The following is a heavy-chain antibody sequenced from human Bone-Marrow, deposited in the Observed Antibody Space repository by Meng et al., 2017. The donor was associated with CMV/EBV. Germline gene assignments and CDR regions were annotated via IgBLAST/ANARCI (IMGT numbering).Heavy chain of an antibody. D-gene: IGHD3-10*01. J-gene: IGHJ4*02. CDR2: IKSKASKYDT. CDR3: ARLRGSGVPWEGFDY. V-gene: IGHV3-73*01. Sequence: GESLKISCTASGFSFSGSAMHWVRQASGKGLEWVGRIKSKASKYDTAYAASVKGSFTISRDDSKNTAYLQMSSLKTEDTAVYYCARLRGSGVPWEGFDYWGQRRLVTVDS. CDR1: GFSFSGSA.